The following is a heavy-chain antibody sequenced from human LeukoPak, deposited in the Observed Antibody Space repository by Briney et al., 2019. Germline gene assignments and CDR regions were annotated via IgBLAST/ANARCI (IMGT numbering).Heavy chain of an antibody. D-gene: IGHD3-22*01. CDR2: INHRGST. J-gene: IGHJ4*01. CDR3: ARVGDTSGYYQHFDY. V-gene: IGHV4-38-2*02. CDR1: GYSISTDYY. Sequence: PSETLPLTCSVSGYSISTDYYWGWIRQAPGKGLEWIGIINHRGSTNYNPSLKSRVTISPDTSKNQFSLKLSSVTAPDTAVYYCARVGDTSGYYQHFDYWGQGTLVTVSS.